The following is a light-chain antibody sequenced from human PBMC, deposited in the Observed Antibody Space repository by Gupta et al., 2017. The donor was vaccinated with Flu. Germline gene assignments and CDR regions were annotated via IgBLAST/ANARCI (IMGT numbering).Light chain of an antibody. CDR3: QSYDSSLSGWV. V-gene: IGLV1-40*01. CDR1: SSNIGAGYA. Sequence: QSVLTQPPSVSGAPGQRVTIPCTGSSSNIGAGYAVHWYQQLPGTAPKLLIYGNSNRPSGVPDRFSGSKSGTSASLAITGLQAEDEADYYCQSYDSSLSGWVFGGGTKVTVL. J-gene: IGLJ3*02. CDR2: GNS.